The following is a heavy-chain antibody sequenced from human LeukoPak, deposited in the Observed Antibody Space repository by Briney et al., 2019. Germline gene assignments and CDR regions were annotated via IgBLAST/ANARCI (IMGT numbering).Heavy chain of an antibody. V-gene: IGHV4-4*07. CDR3: AREVVVAATYDY. Sequence: PSETLSLTCSVSGDSITYFYWSWIRQAAGKGLEWIGRIYTSGSTNYNPSLKSRVTMSVDTSKNQFSLKLNSVTAADTAVYYCAREVVVAATYDYWGQGTLVTVSS. D-gene: IGHD2-15*01. CDR1: GDSITYFY. CDR2: IYTSGST. J-gene: IGHJ4*02.